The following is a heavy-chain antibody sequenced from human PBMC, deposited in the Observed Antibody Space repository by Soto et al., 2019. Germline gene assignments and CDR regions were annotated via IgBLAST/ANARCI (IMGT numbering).Heavy chain of an antibody. CDR2: ISRSGDAI. V-gene: IGHV3-23*01. CDR1: GFTFSIFP. Sequence: EVQVLESGGGLVQPGGSLRLSCAASGFTFSIFPMTWVRQAPGRGLEWVSAISRSGDAIYYADSVRGTFTISRDNSKITLNLQMNSLRAEDTAIYNCASHYDIPTGALAYFDFWGQGSLVTVSS. D-gene: IGHD3-9*01. J-gene: IGHJ4*02. CDR3: ASHYDIPTGALAYFDF.